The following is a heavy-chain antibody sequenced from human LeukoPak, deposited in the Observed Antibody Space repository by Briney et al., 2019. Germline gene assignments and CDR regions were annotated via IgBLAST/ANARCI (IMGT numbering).Heavy chain of an antibody. Sequence: GGSLRLSCAASGFTFSSYSMNWVRQAPGKGLEWVSYISSSSSTIYYEDSVKGRFTISRDSAKNSLYLQMNSLRAEDTAVYYCAREYYDFWSGYYGLGYWGQGTLVTVSS. D-gene: IGHD3-3*01. V-gene: IGHV3-48*01. CDR2: ISSSSSTI. CDR1: GFTFSSYS. CDR3: AREYYDFWSGYYGLGY. J-gene: IGHJ4*02.